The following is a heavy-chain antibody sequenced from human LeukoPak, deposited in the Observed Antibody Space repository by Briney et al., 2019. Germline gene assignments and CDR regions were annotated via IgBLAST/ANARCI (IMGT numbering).Heavy chain of an antibody. J-gene: IGHJ4*02. D-gene: IGHD3-10*01. CDR1: GGSFSGYY. V-gene: IGHV3-23*01. Sequence: ETLSLTCAVYGGSFSGYYWSWVRQAPGKGLEWVSAISGSGGSTYYADSVKGRFTISRDNSKNTLYLQMNSLRAEDTAVYYCANYFGSVPYFDYWGQGTLVTVS. CDR2: ISGSGGST. CDR3: ANYFGSVPYFDY.